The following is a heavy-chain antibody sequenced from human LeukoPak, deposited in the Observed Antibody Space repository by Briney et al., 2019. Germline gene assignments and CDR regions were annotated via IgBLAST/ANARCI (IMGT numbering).Heavy chain of an antibody. D-gene: IGHD1-26*01. CDR1: GITLSNYG. CDR3: ARSAVGTSCCTAVDY. J-gene: IGHJ4*02. CDR2: ISTSGDRT. V-gene: IGHV3-23*01. Sequence: GGSLRLSCAVSGITLSNYGMSWVRQAPGKGLEWVSGISTSGDRTYYADSVKGRFTISRDNSKNTLYLQMNSLRAEDTAEYYCARSAVGTSCCTAVDYWGQGTLVTVSS.